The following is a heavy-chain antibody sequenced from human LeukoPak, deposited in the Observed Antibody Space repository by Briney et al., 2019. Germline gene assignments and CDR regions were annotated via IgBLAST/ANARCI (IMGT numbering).Heavy chain of an antibody. J-gene: IGHJ4*02. D-gene: IGHD1-26*01. CDR2: ISASGVST. Sequence: PGGSLRLSCAASGFTFGSFAMSWVRQAPGKGLRWVSGISASGVSTFYADSVKGRFTISRDNSKNTLYLQMNSLGAEDTALYYCTKGDGGWDLASHWGQGTLVTVSS. CDR3: TKGDGGWDLASH. V-gene: IGHV3-23*01. CDR1: GFTFGSFA.